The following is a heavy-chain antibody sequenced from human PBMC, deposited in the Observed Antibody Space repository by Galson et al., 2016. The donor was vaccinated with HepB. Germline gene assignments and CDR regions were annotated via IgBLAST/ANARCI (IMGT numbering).Heavy chain of an antibody. D-gene: IGHD3-10*01. CDR3: AKFPPPEVQGVMFDY. V-gene: IGHV3-30*18. CDR2: ISYDGTNK. J-gene: IGHJ4*02. Sequence: SLRLSCAASGFTFSTYGMHWVRQAPGKGLEWVAVISYDGTNKYYADSVKGRFTISRDNSKNTLYLQMNSLRAEDTALYYCAKFPPPEVQGVMFDYWGQGTLVTVSS. CDR1: GFTFSTYG.